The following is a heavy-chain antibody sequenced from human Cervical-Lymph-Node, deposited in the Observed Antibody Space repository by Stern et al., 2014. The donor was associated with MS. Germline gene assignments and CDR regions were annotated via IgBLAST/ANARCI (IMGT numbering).Heavy chain of an antibody. V-gene: IGHV3-9*01. CDR3: AKDRGATWYMSFGY. CDR1: GFTFDDYA. CDR2: ISWNSGTI. J-gene: IGHJ4*02. D-gene: IGHD6-13*01. Sequence: EVQLVESGGGLVQPGRSLRLSCAASGFTFDDYAMHWVRQAPGKGLEWVSGISWNSGTIGYADSVKGRFTISRDNAKNSLSLQMNSLRVEDTAVYYCAKDRGATWYMSFGYWGQGTLVTVSS.